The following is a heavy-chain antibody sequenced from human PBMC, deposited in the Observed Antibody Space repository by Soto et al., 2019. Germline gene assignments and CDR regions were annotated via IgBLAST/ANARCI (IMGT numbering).Heavy chain of an antibody. CDR3: ARVSITIFGVVNYGMDV. CDR1: GYTFTGYY. J-gene: IGHJ6*02. CDR2: INPNSGGT. Sequence: GASVKVSCKASGYTFTGYYMHWVRQAPGQGLEWMGWINPNSGGTNYAQKFQGRVTMTRDTSISTAYMELSRLRSDDTAVYYCARVSITIFGVVNYGMDVWGQGTTVTVSS. V-gene: IGHV1-2*02. D-gene: IGHD3-3*01.